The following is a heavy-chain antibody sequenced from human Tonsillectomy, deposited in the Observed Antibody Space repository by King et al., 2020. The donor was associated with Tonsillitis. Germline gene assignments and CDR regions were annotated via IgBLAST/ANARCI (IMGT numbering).Heavy chain of an antibody. J-gene: IGHJ6*02. V-gene: IGHV1-2*02. CDR2: INPNSGGT. D-gene: IGHD4-17*01. CDR3: ARAGTVTTLAYYYGMDV. CDR1: GYTFTGYY. Sequence: VQLVESGAEVKKPGASVKVSCKASGYTFTGYYMHLVRQAPGQGLEWMGWINPNSGGTNYAQKFQGRVTMTRDTSISTAYMELSRLRSDDTAVYYCARAGTVTTLAYYYGMDVWGQGTTVTVSS.